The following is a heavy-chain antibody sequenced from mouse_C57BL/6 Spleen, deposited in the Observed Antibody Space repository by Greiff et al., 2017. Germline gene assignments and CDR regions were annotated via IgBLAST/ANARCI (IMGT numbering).Heavy chain of an antibody. CDR3: TRVDYYGSSCDY. Sequence: EVKVVESGEGLVKPGGSLKLSCAASGFTFSSYAMSWVRQTPEKRLEWVAYISSGGDYIYYADTVKGRFTISRDNARNTLYLQMSSLKSEDTAMYYCTRVDYYGSSCDYWGQGTTLTVSS. J-gene: IGHJ2*01. CDR2: ISSGGDYI. CDR1: GFTFSSYA. D-gene: IGHD1-1*01. V-gene: IGHV5-9-1*02.